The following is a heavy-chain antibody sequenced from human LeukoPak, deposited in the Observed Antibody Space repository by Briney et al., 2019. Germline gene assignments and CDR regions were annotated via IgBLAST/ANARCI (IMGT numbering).Heavy chain of an antibody. J-gene: IGHJ5*02. CDR1: GFTFDGYA. CDR2: ISWNSGSI. D-gene: IGHD5-24*01. Sequence: GGSLRLSCAASGFTFDGYAMHWVRQAPGKGLEWVSGISWNSGSIGYADSVKGRFTISRDNAKNSLYLQINSLRAEDTALYYCAKDSLSRDGITWFDPWGQGTLVTVSS. CDR3: AKDSLSRDGITWFDP. V-gene: IGHV3-9*01.